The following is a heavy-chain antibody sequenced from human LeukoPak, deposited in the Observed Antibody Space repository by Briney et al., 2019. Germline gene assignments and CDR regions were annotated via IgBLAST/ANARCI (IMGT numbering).Heavy chain of an antibody. CDR1: GFTFTNYA. V-gene: IGHV3-23*01. J-gene: IGHJ5*02. CDR2: ITGSDGTS. Sequence: GGSLRLSCVASGFTFTNYAMSWVRQAPGKGLEWVSAITGSDGTSHYADSVKGRFTISRDNSKNTVYLQVNSLRAEDTAVYYCARERIAATGTNWFDPWGQGTLVTVSS. D-gene: IGHD6-13*01. CDR3: ARERIAATGTNWFDP.